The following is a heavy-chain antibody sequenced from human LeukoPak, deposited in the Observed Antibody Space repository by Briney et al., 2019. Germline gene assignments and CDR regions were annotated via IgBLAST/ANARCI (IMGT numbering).Heavy chain of an antibody. CDR2: IKQDGNEK. Sequence: GGSLRLSCAASGFTFSSYWMSWVRQAPGKGLEWVANIKQDGNEKYYVDSVKGRFTISRDNAKNSLYLQMNSLRAEDTAVYYCARDLPIDTAMVESNGFDYWGQGTLVTVSS. V-gene: IGHV3-7*01. D-gene: IGHD5-18*01. CDR3: ARDLPIDTAMVESNGFDY. CDR1: GFTFSSYW. J-gene: IGHJ4*02.